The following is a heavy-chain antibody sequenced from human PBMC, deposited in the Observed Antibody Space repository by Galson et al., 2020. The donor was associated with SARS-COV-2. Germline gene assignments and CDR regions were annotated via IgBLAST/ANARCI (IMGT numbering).Heavy chain of an antibody. CDR1: GGSISSSSHY. CDR2: LFYSGNT. D-gene: IGHD2-15*01. Sequence: ASETLSLTCTVSGGSISSSSHYWGWIRQPPGKGLEWIGSLFYSGNTLYNSSLQSRVTVTVDTSKNQFSLNLSSVTAADTAVYYCARQRAWCSGGSCYPIWFDSWGQGALVTVSS. CDR3: ARQRAWCSGGSCYPIWFDS. J-gene: IGHJ5*01. V-gene: IGHV4-39*01.